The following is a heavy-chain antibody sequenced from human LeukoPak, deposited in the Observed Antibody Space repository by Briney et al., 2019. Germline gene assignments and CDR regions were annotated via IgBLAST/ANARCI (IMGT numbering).Heavy chain of an antibody. J-gene: IGHJ5*02. V-gene: IGHV1-2*02. Sequence: GASVRVSCKASGYTFTGYYMHWVRQAPGQGLEWMGWINPNSGGTNYAQKFQGRVTMTRDTSISTAYMELSRLRSDDTAVYYCARDRSSGSYIILRHWFDPWGQGTLVTVSS. CDR1: GYTFTGYY. D-gene: IGHD1-26*01. CDR3: ARDRSSGSYIILRHWFDP. CDR2: INPNSGGT.